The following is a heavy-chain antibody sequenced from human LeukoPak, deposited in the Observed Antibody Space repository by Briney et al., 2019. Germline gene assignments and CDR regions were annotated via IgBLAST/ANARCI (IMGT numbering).Heavy chain of an antibody. Sequence: SETLSLTCAVYGGSFSGYYWSWIRQPPGKGLEWIGEINHSGSTNYNPSLKSRVTISVDTPKNQFSLKLSSVTAADTAVYYCARGHLLRYFARRVASWFDPWGQGTLVTVSS. CDR1: GGSFSGYY. CDR2: INHSGST. CDR3: ARGHLLRYFARRVASWFDP. V-gene: IGHV4-34*01. J-gene: IGHJ5*02. D-gene: IGHD3-9*01.